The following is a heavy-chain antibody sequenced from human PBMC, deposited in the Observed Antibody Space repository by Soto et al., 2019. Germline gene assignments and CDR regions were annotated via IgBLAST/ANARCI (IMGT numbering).Heavy chain of an antibody. D-gene: IGHD3-22*01. CDR3: AKLDYYDSSGYRIAPDY. CDR1: GFTFSSYG. CDR2: ISYDGSNK. Sequence: ESGGGVVQPGRSLRLSCAASGFTFSSYGMHWVRQAPGKGLEWVAVISYDGSNKYYADSVKGRFTISRDNSKNTLYLQMNSLRAEDTAVYYCAKLDYYDSSGYRIAPDYWGQGTLVTVSS. V-gene: IGHV3-30*18. J-gene: IGHJ4*02.